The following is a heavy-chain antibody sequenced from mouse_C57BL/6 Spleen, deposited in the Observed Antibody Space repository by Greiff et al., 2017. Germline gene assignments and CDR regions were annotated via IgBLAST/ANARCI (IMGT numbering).Heavy chain of an antibody. CDR1: GYTFTSYW. CDR3: ARDFYYYGSSPFYYFDY. V-gene: IGHV1-52*01. D-gene: IGHD1-1*01. J-gene: IGHJ2*01. CDR2: IDPSDSET. Sequence: QVQLQQSGAELVRPGSSVKLSCKASGYTFTSYWMHWVKQRPIQGLEWIGNIDPSDSETHYNQKFKDKATLTVDKSSSTAYMQLSSLTSEDSAVYYCARDFYYYGSSPFYYFDYWGQGTTLTASS.